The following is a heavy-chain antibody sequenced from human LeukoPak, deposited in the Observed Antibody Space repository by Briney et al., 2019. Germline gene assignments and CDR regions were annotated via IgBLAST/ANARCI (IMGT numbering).Heavy chain of an antibody. Sequence: RGSLRLSCAASGFSSSPYWMSWVRQAPGKGLEWVANIKQDGSEKYYVDSVKGRFTISRDNAKNSLYLRMNSLRAEDTAVYYCARELGSHYGMDVWGQGTTVTVSS. CDR1: GFSSSPYW. CDR3: ARELGSHYGMDV. D-gene: IGHD2-15*01. CDR2: IKQDGSEK. J-gene: IGHJ6*02. V-gene: IGHV3-7*04.